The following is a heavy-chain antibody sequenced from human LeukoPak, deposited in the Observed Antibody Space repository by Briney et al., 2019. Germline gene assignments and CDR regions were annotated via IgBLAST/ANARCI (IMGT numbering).Heavy chain of an antibody. CDR3: ARGGYYGSGNDFRFDP. J-gene: IGHJ5*02. CDR1: GGSISSYY. D-gene: IGHD3-10*01. CDR2: IYYSGST. Sequence: PSETLSLTCTVSGGSISSYYWSWIRQPPGKGLGWIGYIYYSGSTNYNPSLKSRVTISVDTSKNQFSLKLTSVTAADTAVYFCARGGYYGSGNDFRFDPWGQGTLVTVSS. V-gene: IGHV4-59*01.